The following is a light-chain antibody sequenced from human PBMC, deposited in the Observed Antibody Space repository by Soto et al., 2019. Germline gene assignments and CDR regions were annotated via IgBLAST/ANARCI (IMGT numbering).Light chain of an antibody. J-gene: IGKJ3*01. CDR2: GAS. V-gene: IGKV3-20*01. Sequence: EIVLTQSPGTLSLSPGERATLSCRASQSVSNTFLAWYQHKPGQAPRLLIYGASRRATGIPDRFTGGGSGTDFTLTINGLEPEDFAVYYCQRYGSSPTTFGPGTKVDIK. CDR1: QSVSNTF. CDR3: QRYGSSPTT.